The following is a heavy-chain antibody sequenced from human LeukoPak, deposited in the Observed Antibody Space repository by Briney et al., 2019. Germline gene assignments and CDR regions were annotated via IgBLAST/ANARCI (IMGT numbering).Heavy chain of an antibody. CDR1: GFTFAGFF. CDR2: ISNGGITT. CDR3: TKAIETTDFDY. D-gene: IGHD1-7*01. J-gene: IGHJ4*02. V-gene: IGHV3-23*01. Sequence: GGSLRLSCAASGFTFAGFFMSWVRQAPGKGLEWVSGISNGGITTYYADSVRGRFTISRDNSRNTMYLQMNSLSAEDTAVYYCTKAIETTDFDYRGQGTLVTVSS.